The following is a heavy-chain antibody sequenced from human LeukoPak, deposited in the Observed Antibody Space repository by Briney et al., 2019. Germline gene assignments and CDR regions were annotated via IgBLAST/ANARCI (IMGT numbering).Heavy chain of an antibody. D-gene: IGHD3-22*01. V-gene: IGHV3-48*04. Sequence: GGSLRLSCVASGFIFSSYSMNWVRQAPGKGLEWVSYISSTSSIIYYADSVKGRFTISRDNAKNSLYLQMNSLRAEDTAVYFCARDGSGYLDYCGQGAPVTVSS. CDR1: GFIFSSYS. J-gene: IGHJ4*02. CDR3: ARDGSGYLDY. CDR2: ISSTSSII.